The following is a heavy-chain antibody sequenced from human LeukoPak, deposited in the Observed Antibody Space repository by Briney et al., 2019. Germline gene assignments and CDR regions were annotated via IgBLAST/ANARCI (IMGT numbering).Heavy chain of an antibody. CDR1: GGAISSHY. CDR2: IFYSGST. J-gene: IGHJ4*02. V-gene: IGHV4-59*11. D-gene: IGHD3-22*01. Sequence: PSETLSLTCEVSGGAISSHYWSWIRQPPGKGLEWIGYIFYSGSTNYNPSLKSRVITSVDTSKSQFSLKLSAVTAADTAVYYCARGITMIEDWGQGTLVTVSS. CDR3: ARGITMIED.